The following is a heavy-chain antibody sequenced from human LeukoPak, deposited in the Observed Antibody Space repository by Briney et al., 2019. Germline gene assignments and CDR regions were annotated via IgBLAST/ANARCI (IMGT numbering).Heavy chain of an antibody. CDR3: ARVYWNDGMDV. D-gene: IGHD1-1*01. Sequence: SETLSLTCTVSGGSISSYYWSWIRQPPGKGLEWIGYIYYSGSTNYNPSLKSRVTISVDTSKNQFSLKLSSVTAADTAVYYCARVYWNDGMDVWGQGTTVTVSS. CDR1: GGSISSYY. V-gene: IGHV4-59*08. J-gene: IGHJ6*02. CDR2: IYYSGST.